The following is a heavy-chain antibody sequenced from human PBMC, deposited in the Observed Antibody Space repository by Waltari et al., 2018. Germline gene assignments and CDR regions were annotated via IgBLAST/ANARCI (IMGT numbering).Heavy chain of an antibody. CDR1: GGSISSYY. Sequence: QVQLQESGPGLVKPSETLSLTCTVSGGSISSYYWNWIRQTPGKGLEWIGYIYYSGSTNYNPSLKSRVTISLDTSKNQFSLKLSSVTAADTAVYFCARSYSTAPFDYWGQGTLVTVSS. CDR3: ARSYSTAPFDY. J-gene: IGHJ4*02. V-gene: IGHV4-59*08. CDR2: IYYSGST. D-gene: IGHD1-26*01.